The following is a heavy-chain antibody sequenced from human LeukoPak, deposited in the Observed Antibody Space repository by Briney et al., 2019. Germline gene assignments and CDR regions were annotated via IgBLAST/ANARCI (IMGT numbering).Heavy chain of an antibody. D-gene: IGHD3-22*01. V-gene: IGHV4-39*01. J-gene: IGHJ5*02. CDR2: IYYSGST. CDR1: GVSISSSSYY. CDR3: AKVVGLLRFDP. Sequence: SETLSLTCTVSGVSISSSSYYWGWIRPPPGKGLEWVGSIYYSGSTYYNPSLRSRVTISVDTSKNQFSLKLSSATAADTAVYYCAKVVGLLRFDPWGQGTLVTVSS.